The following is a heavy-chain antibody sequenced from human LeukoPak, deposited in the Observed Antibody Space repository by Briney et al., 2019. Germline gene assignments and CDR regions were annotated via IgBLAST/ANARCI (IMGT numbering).Heavy chain of an antibody. V-gene: IGHV4-4*07. D-gene: IGHD3-22*01. CDR1: GGSISSYY. CDR2: IYTSGST. CDR3: ARDSGERYYDSSGYLNY. Sequence: SETLSLTCTVSGGSISSYYWSWIRQPAGKGLEWIGRIYTSGSTNYNPSLKSRVTMSVDTSKNQFSLKLRSVPAADTAVYYCARDSGERYYDSSGYLNYWGPGTMVTVSS. J-gene: IGHJ4*02.